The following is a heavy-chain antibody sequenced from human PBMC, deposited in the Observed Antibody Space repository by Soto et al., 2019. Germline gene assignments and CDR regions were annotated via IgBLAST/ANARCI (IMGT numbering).Heavy chain of an antibody. V-gene: IGHV3-72*01. CDR3: ARDAGIAARHYYGIDV. J-gene: IGHJ6*02. CDR1: AFTFSAHN. Sequence: EVLLVESGGGLVQPGGSLRLSCAASAFTFSAHNMVWVRQAPGKGLEWVGRSRNKANNYATEYAASVKGRFTISRDDSKNSLYLQMNSLKIEDTAVYYSARDAGIAARHYYGIDVWGQGTTVTVSS. D-gene: IGHD6-6*01. CDR2: SRNKANNYAT.